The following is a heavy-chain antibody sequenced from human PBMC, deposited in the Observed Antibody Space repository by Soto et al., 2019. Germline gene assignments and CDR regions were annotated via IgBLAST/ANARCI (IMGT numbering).Heavy chain of an antibody. Sequence: WGSLRLSCVASGFTFFTYAIHFVRQAPVKWLQWVALISYEGSNTYYADSVKGRFTVSRDNSKSTLYLQMNSLRPEDTGVYYCARVTPGNNLYYFSGMDVWGQGTSVTVSS. V-gene: IGHV3-30-3*01. CDR2: ISYEGSNT. CDR3: ARVTPGNNLYYFSGMDV. J-gene: IGHJ6*02. CDR1: GFTFFTYA. D-gene: IGHD1-1*01.